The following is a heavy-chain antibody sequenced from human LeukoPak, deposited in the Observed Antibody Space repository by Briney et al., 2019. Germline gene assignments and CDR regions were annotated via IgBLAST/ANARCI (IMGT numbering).Heavy chain of an antibody. CDR2: IGTSGGDI. J-gene: IGHJ4*02. Sequence: QPGGPLRLSCAASGFTFGSYVMIWARQAPGEGLVGLSIIGTSGGDIHYADCVKGRFSISRDNSKNTLSLQMNSLRVDDTAVYYCARDPNWGSGYWGQGTLVTVSS. CDR1: GFTFGSYV. CDR3: ARDPNWGSGY. V-gene: IGHV3-23*01. D-gene: IGHD7-27*01.